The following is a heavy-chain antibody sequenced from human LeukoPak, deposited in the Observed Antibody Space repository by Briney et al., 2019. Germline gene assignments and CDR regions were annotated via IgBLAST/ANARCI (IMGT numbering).Heavy chain of an antibody. Sequence: GGSLRLSCVASGFTFSNLWMQWLRQAPGKGLVWVSRINPDGTSTTYADSVKGRFTISRDNAKNTLYLQMNSLRAEDTAVYYCVRMPDYYDTTKVIRDGRDPWGQGTLVTVSS. J-gene: IGHJ5*02. V-gene: IGHV3-74*01. CDR2: INPDGTST. CDR1: GFTFSNLW. D-gene: IGHD3-22*01. CDR3: VRMPDYYDTTKVIRDGRDP.